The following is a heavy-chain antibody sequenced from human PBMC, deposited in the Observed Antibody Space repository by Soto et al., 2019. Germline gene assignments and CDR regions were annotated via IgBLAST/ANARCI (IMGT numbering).Heavy chain of an antibody. D-gene: IGHD6-13*01. V-gene: IGHV3-21*01. CDR3: AKKGIAAAGPGTFDY. CDR2: ISSSSSYI. CDR1: GFTFSSYS. J-gene: IGHJ4*02. Sequence: VGSLRLSCAASGFTFSSYSMNWVRQAPGKGLEWASSISSSSSYIYYADSVKGRFTISRDNAKNSLYLQMNSLRAEDTAVYYCAKKGIAAAGPGTFDYWGQGTLVTVSS.